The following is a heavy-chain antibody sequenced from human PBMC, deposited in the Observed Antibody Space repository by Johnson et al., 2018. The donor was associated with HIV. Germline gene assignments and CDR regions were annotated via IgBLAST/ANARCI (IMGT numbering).Heavy chain of an antibody. CDR2: ISYDGSNK. D-gene: IGHD6-19*01. CDR1: GFTFSRFG. J-gene: IGHJ3*02. V-gene: IGHV3-30*03. CDR3: AREIPQQWLVRRGAFDI. Sequence: QMQLVESGGGVVQPGRSLRLSCAASGFTFSRFGMHWVRQAPGKGLEWVAVISYDGSNKYYADSVKGRFTISRDNSKNTLYLQMNSLRAEDTAVYYCAREIPQQWLVRRGAFDIWGQGTMVTVSS.